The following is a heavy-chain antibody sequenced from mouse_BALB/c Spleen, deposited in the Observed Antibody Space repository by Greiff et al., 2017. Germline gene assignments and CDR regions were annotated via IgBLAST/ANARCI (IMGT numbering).Heavy chain of an antibody. CDR1: GYTFTSYN. J-gene: IGHJ4*01. Sequence: LQQPGAELVKPGASVKMSCKASGYTFTSYNMHWVKQTPGQGLEWIGAINPGNGDTSYNQKFNGKATLTADKSSSTAYMQLSSLTSEDSAVYYCARQGWLPYAMDYWGQGTSVTVSS. D-gene: IGHD2-3*01. CDR3: ARQGWLPYAMDY. CDR2: INPGNGDT. V-gene: IGHV1-12*01.